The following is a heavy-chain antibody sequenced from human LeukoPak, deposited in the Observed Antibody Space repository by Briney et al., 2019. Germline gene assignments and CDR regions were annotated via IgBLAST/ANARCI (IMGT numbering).Heavy chain of an antibody. Sequence: GGSLRLSCAASGFTFSTYSMNWVRQAPGKGLEWVSFISTSSIYIYYGDSVKGRFTISRDNAKNSLYLQMNSLRVEDTAVYYCAKVAKYYYGSETYYFFEHWGQGTPVTASS. V-gene: IGHV3-21*01. CDR1: GFTFSTYS. J-gene: IGHJ4*02. CDR2: ISTSSIYI. CDR3: AKVAKYYYGSETYYFFEH. D-gene: IGHD3-10*01.